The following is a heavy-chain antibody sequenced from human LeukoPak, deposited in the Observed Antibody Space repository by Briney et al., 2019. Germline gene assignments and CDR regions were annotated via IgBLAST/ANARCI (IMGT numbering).Heavy chain of an antibody. Sequence: PGGSLRLSCAASGFTFSSYAMSWVRQAPGKGLVWVSHINSDGSSTTYADSVKGRFTISRDNAKNTLYLQMNSLRAEDTAVYSCARISSGWSIDFWGQGTLVTVSS. J-gene: IGHJ4*02. D-gene: IGHD6-19*01. CDR2: INSDGSST. V-gene: IGHV3-74*01. CDR3: ARISSGWSIDF. CDR1: GFTFSSYA.